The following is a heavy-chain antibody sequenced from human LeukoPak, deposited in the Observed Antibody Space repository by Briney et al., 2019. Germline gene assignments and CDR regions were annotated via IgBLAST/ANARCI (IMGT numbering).Heavy chain of an antibody. CDR3: ARIGGSGTYWDY. CDR1: GFTFSDYW. J-gene: IGHJ4*02. V-gene: IGHV3-7*01. CDR2: IKYHGSDE. D-gene: IGHD3-10*01. Sequence: GGSLRLSCAASGFTFSDYWMSWVRQAPGKGLEWVANIKYHGSDEHYVDSVRGRFTISRDNAKNSLFLQMNSLRAEDTAVYYCARIGGSGTYWDYWGQGTLVTVSS.